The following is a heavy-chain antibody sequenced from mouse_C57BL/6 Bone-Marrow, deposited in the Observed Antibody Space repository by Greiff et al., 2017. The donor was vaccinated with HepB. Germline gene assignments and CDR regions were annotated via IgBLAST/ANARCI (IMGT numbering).Heavy chain of an antibody. D-gene: IGHD2-3*01. CDR3: TRGYEGDYGRFAY. CDR1: GFNIKDDY. Sequence: EVQLQQSGAELVRPGASVKLSCTASGFNIKDDYMHWVKQRPEQGLEWIGWIDPENGDTEYASKFQGKATITADTSSNTAYLQLSSLTSEDTAVYYCTRGYEGDYGRFAYWGQGTLVTVSA. V-gene: IGHV14-4*01. J-gene: IGHJ3*01. CDR2: IDPENGDT.